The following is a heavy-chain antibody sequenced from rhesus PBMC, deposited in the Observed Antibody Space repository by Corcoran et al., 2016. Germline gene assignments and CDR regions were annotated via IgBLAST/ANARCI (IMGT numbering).Heavy chain of an antibody. V-gene: IGHV4S10*01. CDR1: GGSISDGYR. J-gene: IGHJ4*01. CDR3: ARAPPYSTPRLDS. D-gene: IGHD3S6*01. Sequence: QVQLQESGPGVVKPSETLSLTCAVSGGSISDGYRWSWIRQPPGEGLEWIGYIYGSSTTTNSNPSLESRVTISKDTSKNQFSLKVTSVTAADTAVYYCARAPPYSTPRLDSWGQGVLVTVSP. CDR2: IYGSSTTT.